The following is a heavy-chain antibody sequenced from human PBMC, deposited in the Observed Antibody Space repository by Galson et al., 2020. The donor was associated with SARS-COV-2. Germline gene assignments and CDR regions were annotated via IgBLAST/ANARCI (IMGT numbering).Heavy chain of an antibody. CDR1: GFTFSSYE. Sequence: GESLKISCATSGFTFSSYEMNWVRQAPGKGLEWVSYISSSGSTIYYADSVKGRFTISRDNAKNSLYLQMNSLRAEDTAVYFCARSSYDFWSGYSIRSAFDIWGQGTMVTVSS. D-gene: IGHD3-3*01. V-gene: IGHV3-48*03. CDR3: ARSSYDFWSGYSIRSAFDI. J-gene: IGHJ3*02. CDR2: ISSSGSTI.